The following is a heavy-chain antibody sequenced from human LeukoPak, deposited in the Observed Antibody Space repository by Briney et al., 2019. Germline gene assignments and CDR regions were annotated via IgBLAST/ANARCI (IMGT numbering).Heavy chain of an antibody. CDR1: GYSFTGYW. D-gene: IGHD3-22*01. CDR2: IYPGDSDT. Sequence: LGESLKIPCQGSGYSFTGYWLGWVPPMPGKSLEWMGVIYPGDSDTRYRPSFQGQVTISADKSISTAYLQWSSVKAADTSMYYCARRGDDSSGNFDYGGQGTLVTVSS. J-gene: IGHJ4*02. V-gene: IGHV5-51*01. CDR3: ARRGDDSSGNFDY.